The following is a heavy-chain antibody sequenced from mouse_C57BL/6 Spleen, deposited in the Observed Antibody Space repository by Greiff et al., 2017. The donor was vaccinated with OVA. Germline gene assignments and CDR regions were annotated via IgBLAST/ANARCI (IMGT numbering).Heavy chain of an antibody. CDR3: ARYGGRYFDY. J-gene: IGHJ2*01. D-gene: IGHD3-3*01. Sequence: EVQLVESGGGLVQPGGSLSLSCAASGFTFTDYYMSWVRQPPGKALEWLGFIRNKANGYTTEYSASVKGRFTISRDNSHSILYIQMNALRAEDSATYYCARYGGRYFDYWGQGTTLTVSS. CDR2: IRNKANGYTT. CDR1: GFTFTDYY. V-gene: IGHV7-3*01.